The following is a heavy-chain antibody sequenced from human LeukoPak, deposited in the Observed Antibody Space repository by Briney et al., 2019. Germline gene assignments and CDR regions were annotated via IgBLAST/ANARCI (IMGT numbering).Heavy chain of an antibody. D-gene: IGHD6-6*01. CDR2: INHSGST. J-gene: IGHJ4*02. V-gene: IGHV4-34*01. CDR3: ATEGSIAGFDY. CDR1: GGSFSGYY. Sequence: PETLSLTCAVYGGSFSGYYWSWIRQPPGKGLEWIGEINHSGSTNYNPSLKSRVTISVDTSKNQFSLKLSSVTAADTAVYYCATEGSIAGFDYWGQGTLVTVSS.